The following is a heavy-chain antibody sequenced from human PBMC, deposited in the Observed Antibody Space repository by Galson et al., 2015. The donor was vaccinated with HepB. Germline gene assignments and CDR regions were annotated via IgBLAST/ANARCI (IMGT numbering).Heavy chain of an antibody. V-gene: IGHV3-23*01. Sequence: SLRLSCAASGFTFSSYAMSWVRQAPGKGLEWVSAISGSGGSTYYADSVKGRFTISRDNSKNTLYLQMNSLRAEDTAVYYCAKGGSGWELPPIDPWGQGTLVTVSS. CDR2: ISGSGGST. CDR3: AKGGSGWELPPIDP. CDR1: GFTFSSYA. D-gene: IGHD1-26*01. J-gene: IGHJ5*02.